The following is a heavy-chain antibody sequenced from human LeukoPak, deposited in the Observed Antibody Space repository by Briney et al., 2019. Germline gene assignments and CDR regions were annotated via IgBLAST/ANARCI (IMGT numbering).Heavy chain of an antibody. CDR3: ARLLTPNGYYFDY. V-gene: IGHV4-31*03. D-gene: IGHD1-26*01. J-gene: IGHJ4*02. CDR2: IYYSGST. CDR1: GGSINSGGYY. Sequence: PSETLSLTCTVSGGSINSGGYYWSWIRQHPGKGLEWIGYIYYSGSTYYNPSLKSRVTMSVDTSKNQFSLKLSSVTAADTAVYYCARLLTPNGYYFDYWGQGTLVTVSS.